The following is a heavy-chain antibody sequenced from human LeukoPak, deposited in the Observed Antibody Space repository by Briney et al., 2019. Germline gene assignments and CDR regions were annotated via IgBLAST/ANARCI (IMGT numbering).Heavy chain of an antibody. CDR3: ASLSFGELLNPPYYYYYYGMDV. Sequence: SVKVSCKASGGTFSSYAISWVRQAPGQGLEWMGGIIPIFGTANYAQKFQGRVTITADESTSTAYMELSSLRSEDTAVYYCASLSFGELLNPPYYYYYYGMDVWGQGTTVTVSS. V-gene: IGHV1-69*13. D-gene: IGHD3-10*01. CDR1: GGTFSSYA. CDR2: IIPIFGTA. J-gene: IGHJ6*02.